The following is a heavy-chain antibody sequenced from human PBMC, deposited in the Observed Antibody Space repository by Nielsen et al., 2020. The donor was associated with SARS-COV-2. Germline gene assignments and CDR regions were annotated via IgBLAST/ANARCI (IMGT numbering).Heavy chain of an antibody. V-gene: IGHV1-18*01. CDR1: GYTFTSYG. J-gene: IGHJ6*02. Sequence: ASVKVSCKASGYTFTSYGISWVRQAPGQGLEWMGWISAYNGKTDYPQKLQGRVTMTTDTSTSTAYMELRSLRSDDTAVYYCARSVYDILTGYDVYYYGMDVWGPGTTVTVSS. CDR2: ISAYNGKT. D-gene: IGHD3-9*01. CDR3: ARSVYDILTGYDVYYYGMDV.